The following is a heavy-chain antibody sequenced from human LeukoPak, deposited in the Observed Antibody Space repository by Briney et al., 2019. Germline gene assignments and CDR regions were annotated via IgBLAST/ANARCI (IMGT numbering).Heavy chain of an antibody. CDR1: GGSISSSSYY. Sequence: SETLSLTCTVSGGSISSSSYYWGWLRQPPGKGLEWIVSIYYSGSTYYNPSLKSRVTISVDTSKNQFSLKLSSVTAADTAVYYCARGVVPADPALAADYWGQGTLVTVSS. CDR2: IYYSGST. J-gene: IGHJ4*02. CDR3: ARGVVPADPALAADY. D-gene: IGHD2-2*01. V-gene: IGHV4-39*01.